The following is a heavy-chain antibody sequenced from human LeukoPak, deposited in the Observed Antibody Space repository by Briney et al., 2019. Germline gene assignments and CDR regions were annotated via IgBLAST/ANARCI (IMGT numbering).Heavy chain of an antibody. CDR1: GFTFNNYA. V-gene: IGHV3-23*01. Sequence: GGSLRLSCAASGFTFNNYAMRWVRQAPGKGLEWVSVISGGGGRTYYADSVKGRFTISRDNSKNTLFLQMNSLRAEDTAIYYCAKHGEAYGDSKTDYWGQGTLVTVSS. CDR3: AKHGEAYGDSKTDY. J-gene: IGHJ4*02. CDR2: ISGGGGRT. D-gene: IGHD4-17*01.